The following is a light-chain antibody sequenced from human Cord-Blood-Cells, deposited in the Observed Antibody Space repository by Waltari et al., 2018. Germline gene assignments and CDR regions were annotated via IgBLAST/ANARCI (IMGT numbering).Light chain of an antibody. CDR2: GKN. V-gene: IGLV3-19*01. Sequence: SSELTQDPAVSVALGQTVRITCQGDILRSYYASWYQQKPGQAPVLVNYGKNNRPSGIPDRFSGSSSGNTASLTITGAQAEDEADYYCNSRDSSGNHLVFGGGTKLTVL. J-gene: IGLJ3*02. CDR3: NSRDSSGNHLV. CDR1: ILRSYY.